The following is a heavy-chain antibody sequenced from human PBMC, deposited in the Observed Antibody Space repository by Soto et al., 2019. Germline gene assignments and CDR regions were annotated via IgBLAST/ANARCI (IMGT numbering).Heavy chain of an antibody. CDR3: ARLAGASLEFLFFDF. Sequence: VQLVESGGGLVQPGGSLRLSCAASGFTFNSVSMIWVRQLPGRGLEWVSNISDTRRTRYYGDSVEGRFTVSRDNARNSLSLQMNSLRVEDTGIFSCARLAGASLEFLFFDFRGQCTLVTVSS. J-gene: IGHJ4*02. CDR2: ISDTRRTR. V-gene: IGHV3-48*01. CDR1: GFTFNSVS. D-gene: IGHD1-1*01.